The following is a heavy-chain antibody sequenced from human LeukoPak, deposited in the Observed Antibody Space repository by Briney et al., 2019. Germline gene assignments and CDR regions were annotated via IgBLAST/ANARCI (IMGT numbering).Heavy chain of an antibody. V-gene: IGHV4-39*01. CDR2: ISHLGSI. J-gene: IGHJ4*02. CDR3: ARHVHVSMIVVILSDYFDY. CDR1: GGSISSGGYY. D-gene: IGHD3-22*01. Sequence: PSETLSLTCTVSGGSISSGGYYWSWIRQAPGKGLEWIGEISHLGSINYNPSLKSRVTISADTSKNQFSLRLSSVTAADTAVYYCARHVHVSMIVVILSDYFDYWGRGTPVSVSS.